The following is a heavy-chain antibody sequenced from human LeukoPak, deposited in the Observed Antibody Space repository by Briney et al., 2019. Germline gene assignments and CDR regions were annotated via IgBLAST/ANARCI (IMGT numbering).Heavy chain of an antibody. Sequence: GESLKISSKGSGYSFTSYWIGWVRQMPGKGLEWMGIIYPGDSDTRYSPSFQGQVTISADKSISTAYLQWSSLKASDTAMYYCARGPYYYDSSGYYYVDYFDYWGQGTLVTVSS. D-gene: IGHD3-22*01. CDR1: GYSFTSYW. CDR2: IYPGDSDT. J-gene: IGHJ4*02. CDR3: ARGPYYYDSSGYYYVDYFDY. V-gene: IGHV5-51*01.